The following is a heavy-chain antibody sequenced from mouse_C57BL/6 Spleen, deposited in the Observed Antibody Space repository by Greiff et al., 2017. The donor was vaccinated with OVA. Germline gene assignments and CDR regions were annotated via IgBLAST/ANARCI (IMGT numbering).Heavy chain of an antibody. Sequence: EVKLVESGGGLVKPGGSLKLSCAASGFTFSSYTMSWVRQTPEKRLEWVATISGGGGNTYYPDSVKGRFTISRDNAKNTLYLQMSSLRSEDTALYYCARQRKNSNLFAYWGQGTLVTVSA. CDR3: ARQRKNSNLFAY. CDR2: ISGGGGNT. J-gene: IGHJ3*01. CDR1: GFTFSSYT. V-gene: IGHV5-9*01. D-gene: IGHD2-5*01.